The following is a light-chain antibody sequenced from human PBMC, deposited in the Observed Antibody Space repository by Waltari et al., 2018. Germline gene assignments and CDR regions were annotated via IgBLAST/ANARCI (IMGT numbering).Light chain of an antibody. CDR2: GAS. J-gene: IGKJ1*01. Sequence: EIVLTQSPGTLSLSPGESATLSCRTNQSVTRALAWYQQKPVQAPRLLIYGASNRATGIPDRFSGSGSGTDFSLTISSLEPEDFAVYYCQHYLRLPVTFGQGTKVEVK. CDR3: QHYLRLPVT. CDR1: QSVTRA. V-gene: IGKV3-20*01.